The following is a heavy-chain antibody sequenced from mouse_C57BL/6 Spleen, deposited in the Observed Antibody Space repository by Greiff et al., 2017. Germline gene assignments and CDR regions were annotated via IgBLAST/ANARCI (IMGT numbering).Heavy chain of an antibody. CDR2: IDPSDSYT. CDR1: GYTFTSYW. D-gene: IGHD2-4*01. V-gene: IGHV1-69*01. J-gene: IGHJ4*01. CDR3: AAAVYYDYDGGLYAMDY. Sequence: QVHVKQSGAELVMPGASVKLSCKASGYTFTSYWMHWVKQRPGQGLEWIGEIDPSDSYTNYNQKFKGKSTLTVDKSSSTAYMQLSSLTSEDSAVYYCAAAVYYDYDGGLYAMDYWGQGTSVTVSS.